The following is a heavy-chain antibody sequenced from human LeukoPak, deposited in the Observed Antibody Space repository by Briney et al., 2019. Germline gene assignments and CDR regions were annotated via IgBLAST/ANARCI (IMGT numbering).Heavy chain of an antibody. D-gene: IGHD3-10*01. CDR3: ARVRQWFGEFSADDY. CDR1: GFTFSDYY. V-gene: IGHV3-11*01. Sequence: GGSLRLSCAASGFTFSDYYMTWVRQAPGKGLELVSYISSSGGTMYYADSLKGRFTISRDNAKNSLYLQMNSLTVEDTAVYYCARVRQWFGEFSADDYWGQGTLVTVSS. CDR2: ISSSGGTM. J-gene: IGHJ4*02.